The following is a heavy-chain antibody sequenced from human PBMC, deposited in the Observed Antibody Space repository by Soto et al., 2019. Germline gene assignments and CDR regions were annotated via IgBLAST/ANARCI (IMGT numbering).Heavy chain of an antibody. CDR1: GGSISSGGYY. CDR3: ARVYYYDSSGYYAPRAWYFDL. V-gene: IGHV4-31*03. Sequence: QVQLQESGPGLVKPSQTLSLTCTVSGGSISSGGYYWSWIRQHPGKGLEWIGYIYYSGSTYYNPSLKSRVTLSVDTSKNQFSLKLSSVTAADTAVYYCARVYYYDSSGYYAPRAWYFDLWGRGTLVTVSS. D-gene: IGHD3-22*01. CDR2: IYYSGST. J-gene: IGHJ2*01.